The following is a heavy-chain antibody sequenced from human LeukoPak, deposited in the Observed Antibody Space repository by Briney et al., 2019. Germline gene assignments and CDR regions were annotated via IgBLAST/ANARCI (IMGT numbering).Heavy chain of an antibody. D-gene: IGHD6-6*01. Sequence: SETLSLTCTVSGGSISSSSYYWGWIRQPPGKGLEWIGSIYYSGSTYYNPSLKSRVTKSVDTSKNQFSLKLSSVTAADTAVYYCARLAVAARCFDYWGQGTLVTVSS. CDR1: GGSISSSSYY. J-gene: IGHJ4*02. CDR3: ARLAVAARCFDY. V-gene: IGHV4-39*01. CDR2: IYYSGST.